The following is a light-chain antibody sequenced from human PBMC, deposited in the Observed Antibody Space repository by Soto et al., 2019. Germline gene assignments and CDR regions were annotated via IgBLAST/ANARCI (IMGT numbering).Light chain of an antibody. CDR1: QSVSSN. J-gene: IGKJ5*01. CDR3: QQYNKWPLIT. V-gene: IGKV3-15*01. CDR2: DAS. Sequence: EIVLTQSPGTLSLSPLEIATLSFRASQSVSSNLAWYQQKPGQAPRLLIFDASTRATGIPARFSGSGSGTEFTLTISGLQSEDFAIYYCQQYNKWPLITFGQGTRLEIK.